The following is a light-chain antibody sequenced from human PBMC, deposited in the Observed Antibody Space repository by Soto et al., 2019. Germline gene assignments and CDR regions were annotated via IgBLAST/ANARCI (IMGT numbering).Light chain of an antibody. J-gene: IGLJ1*01. V-gene: IGLV1-40*01. Sequence: QSVLTQPPSVSGAPGQRVTISYTGSSSNIGAGYDVHWYQQLPGTAPKLLIYGNSNRPSVVPDRFSGSKSGTSASLAITGLQAEDEADYYCQSYDSSLSGYVFGTGTKVTVL. CDR3: QSYDSSLSGYV. CDR1: SSNIGAGYD. CDR2: GNS.